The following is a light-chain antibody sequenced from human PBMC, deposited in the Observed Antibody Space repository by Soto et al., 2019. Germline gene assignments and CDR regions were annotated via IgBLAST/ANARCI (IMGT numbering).Light chain of an antibody. V-gene: IGKV3-20*01. CDR1: QSVNNNF. Sequence: EVALTQSPGSLSLSPREIAPLSCRASQSVNNNFLAWYQQRPGQSPRLLISGASNSAPDTPDRFIGSGSWTEFTINIRSLEPQDSALYYCQQLGCSRMYTFRQGPKLET. CDR2: GAS. J-gene: IGKJ2*01. CDR3: QQLGCSRMYT.